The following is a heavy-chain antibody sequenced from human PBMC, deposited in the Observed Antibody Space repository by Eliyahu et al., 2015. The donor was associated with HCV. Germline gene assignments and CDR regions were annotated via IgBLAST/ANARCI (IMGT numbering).Heavy chain of an antibody. Sequence: QVQLVQSGAEVKKPGASVKVSCKASGYTFPGYYMHWVRQAPGQGLEWMGWINPNSGGTNYAQKFQGRVTMTRDTSISTAYMELSRLRSDDTAVYYCARGRRIAVAGGHQYFQHWGQGTLVTVSS. CDR3: ARGRRIAVAGGHQYFQH. CDR2: INPNSGGT. J-gene: IGHJ1*01. CDR1: GYTFPGYY. V-gene: IGHV1-2*02. D-gene: IGHD6-19*01.